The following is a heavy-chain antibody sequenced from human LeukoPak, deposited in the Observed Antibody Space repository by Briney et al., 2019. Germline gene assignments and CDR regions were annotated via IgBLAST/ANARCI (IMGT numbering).Heavy chain of an antibody. CDR3: ARVFPDGTTWVFDP. CDR2: ISSSSSYI. Sequence: GGSLRLSCAASGFTFSSYSMNWVRQAPGKGLEWVSSISSSSSYIYYADSVKGRFTISRDNAKNSLYLQMNSLRAEDTAVYYCARVFPDGTTWVFDPWGQGTLVTVSS. D-gene: IGHD1-1*01. CDR1: GFTFSSYS. V-gene: IGHV3-21*01. J-gene: IGHJ5*02.